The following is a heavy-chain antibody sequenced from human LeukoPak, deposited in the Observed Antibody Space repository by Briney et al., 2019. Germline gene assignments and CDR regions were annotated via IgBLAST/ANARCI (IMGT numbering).Heavy chain of an antibody. Sequence: ASVKVSCKASGYTFTSYGISWVRQAPGQGLEWMGWISAYNGNTNYAQKLQGRVTMSTDTSTSTAYMELRSLRSDDTAVYYCASGYCSSTSCPFDYWGQGTLVTVSS. CDR1: GYTFTSYG. CDR3: ASGYCSSTSCPFDY. V-gene: IGHV1-18*01. D-gene: IGHD2-2*01. CDR2: ISAYNGNT. J-gene: IGHJ4*02.